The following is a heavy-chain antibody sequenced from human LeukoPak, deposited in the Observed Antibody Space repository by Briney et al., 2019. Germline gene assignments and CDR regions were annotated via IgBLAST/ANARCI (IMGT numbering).Heavy chain of an antibody. Sequence: ASVKVSCKTSGYTFTSYHINWVRQATGQGLEWMGWMNPCSGDRGYAQKFQGRLSITSDTSISTAYMDLSSLRSEDTAVYFCARTTSLTASGYDYWGQGTLVTVSS. CDR1: GYTFTSYH. CDR3: ARTTSLTASGYDY. CDR2: MNPCSGDR. V-gene: IGHV1-8*03. J-gene: IGHJ4*02. D-gene: IGHD4-17*01.